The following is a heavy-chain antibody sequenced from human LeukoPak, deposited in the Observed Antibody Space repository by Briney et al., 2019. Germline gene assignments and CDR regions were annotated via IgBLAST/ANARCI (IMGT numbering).Heavy chain of an antibody. V-gene: IGHV3-21*01. J-gene: IGHJ6*03. Sequence: GGSLRLSCAASGFTFSSYSMNWVRQAPGKGLEWVSSISSSSSYIYYADSVKGRFTISRDNAKNSLYLQMNSLRAEDTAVYYCAKGDYYGSGDYYYYYYMDVWGKGTTVTVSS. CDR1: GFTFSSYS. CDR3: AKGDYYGSGDYYYYYYMDV. D-gene: IGHD3-10*01. CDR2: ISSSSSYI.